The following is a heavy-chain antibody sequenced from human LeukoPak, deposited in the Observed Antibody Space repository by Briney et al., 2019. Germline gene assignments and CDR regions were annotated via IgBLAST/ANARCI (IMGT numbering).Heavy chain of an antibody. CDR1: GVTLSSFT. D-gene: IGHD3-10*01. CDR2: INSNSKM. Sequence: GGGLRLSCAASGVTLSSFTMNWGGQTPGGGGEGGSSINSNSKMNYSDSVTGRGSISRDEAKKKEHLKMKRMRAEDTAVYYCARDYYYVSGNYYIYFYYWGQGSLVTVSS. J-gene: IGHJ4*02. V-gene: IGHV3-21*01. CDR3: ARDYYYVSGNYYIYFYY.